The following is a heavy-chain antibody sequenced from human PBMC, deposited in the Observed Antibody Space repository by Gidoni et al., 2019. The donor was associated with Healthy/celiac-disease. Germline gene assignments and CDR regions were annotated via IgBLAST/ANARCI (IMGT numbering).Heavy chain of an antibody. V-gene: IGHV3-53*01. CDR3: AREGLSGPAFDI. CDR1: GFSVSSNY. D-gene: IGHD6-25*01. Sequence: EVQLVEPGGGLIPPGSSLRLSCAASGFSVSSNYMRWVRQAPGKGLEWVSVIYSGGSTISRDNFKNTLSLQMSSLRAEDTAVYYCAREGLSGPAFDIWGQGTMVTVSS. CDR2: IYSGG. J-gene: IGHJ3*02.